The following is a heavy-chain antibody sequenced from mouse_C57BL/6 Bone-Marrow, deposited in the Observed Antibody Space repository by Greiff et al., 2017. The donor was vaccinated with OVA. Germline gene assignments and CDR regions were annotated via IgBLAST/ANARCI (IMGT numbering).Heavy chain of an antibody. J-gene: IGHJ3*01. V-gene: IGHV5-4*01. CDR3: AREYDGYPWFAY. CDR1: GFTFSSYA. Sequence: DVKLVESGGGLVKPGGSLKLSCAASGFTFSSYAMSWVRQTPEKRLEWVATISDGGSYTYSPDNVKGRFTISRDNAKNNLYLQMSHLKSEDTAMYYCAREYDGYPWFAYWGQGTLVTVSA. CDR2: ISDGGSYT. D-gene: IGHD2-3*01.